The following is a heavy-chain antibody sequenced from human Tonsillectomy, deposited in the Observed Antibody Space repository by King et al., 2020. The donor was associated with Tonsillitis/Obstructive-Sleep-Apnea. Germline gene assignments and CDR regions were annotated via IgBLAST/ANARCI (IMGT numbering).Heavy chain of an antibody. J-gene: IGHJ3*02. V-gene: IGHV4-34*12. Sequence: VQLQQWGAGLLRPSETLSLTCAVYGGSFSGYYWTWIRQSPGKTLEWIGEVFRRGDTNYNPSLKSRLTISLDTSRNQFSLKLSPVIAADTALYYCARATAPIGRAFDIWGQGTVVTVSS. CDR1: GGSFSGYY. D-gene: IGHD4-17*01. CDR2: VFRRGDT. CDR3: ARATAPIGRAFDI.